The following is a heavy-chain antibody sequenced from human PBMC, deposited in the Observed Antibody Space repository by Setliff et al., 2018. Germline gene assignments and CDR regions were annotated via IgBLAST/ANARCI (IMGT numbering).Heavy chain of an antibody. CDR1: GGSITDRNW. V-gene: IGHV4-4*02. CDR3: ARDNNPGYRGYWGRFDY. D-gene: IGHD3-16*02. Sequence: ASETLSLTCALSGGSITDRNWWNWVRQPPGKGLEWIGEMYHSGNTYYNPSLKSRVTISVDTPKNQFSLKLSSVTAADTAVYYCARDNNPGYRGYWGRFDYWGQGTLVTVSS. J-gene: IGHJ4*02. CDR2: MYHSGNT.